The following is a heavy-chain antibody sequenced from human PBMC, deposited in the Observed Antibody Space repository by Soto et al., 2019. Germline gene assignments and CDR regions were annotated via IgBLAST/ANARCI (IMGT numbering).Heavy chain of an antibody. V-gene: IGHV1-3*05. D-gene: IGHD2-21*02. J-gene: IGHJ4*02. CDR2: INAGNGNT. Sequence: QVQLVQSGAEEQKPGSSVKDSCKASGYTCTSYAMHCVRQAPGQRLEWLGGINAGNGNTKYSQKFQGRVTITRDTSARTAYMELRSLRSEDTAVYYCARSIVVVTARDYWGQGTLVTVSS. CDR1: GYTCTSYA. CDR3: ARSIVVVTARDY.